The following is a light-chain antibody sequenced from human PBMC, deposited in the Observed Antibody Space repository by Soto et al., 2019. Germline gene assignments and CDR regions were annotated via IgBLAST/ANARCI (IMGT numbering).Light chain of an antibody. CDR1: QTISTS. V-gene: IGKV1-39*01. CDR3: LQTYSSHHT. J-gene: IGKJ2*01. Sequence: DILMAQSPSSLSASVGGRVTITCRASQTISTSLNWYQQKSGKAPKLLIYATSTLQSGVPSRFSGSGSGTDFTLTISSLQPEDSATYYCLQTYSSHHTFGQGTELEIK. CDR2: ATS.